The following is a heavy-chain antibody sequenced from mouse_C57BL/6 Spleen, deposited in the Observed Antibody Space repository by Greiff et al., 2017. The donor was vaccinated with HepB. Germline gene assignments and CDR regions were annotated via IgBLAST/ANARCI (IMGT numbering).Heavy chain of an antibody. CDR2: INPNYGTT. V-gene: IGHV1-39*01. CDR1: GYSFTDYN. D-gene: IGHD1-1*01. CDR3: ARTPYYGSSLYGYVEV. J-gene: IGHJ1*03. Sequence: VHVKQSGPELVKPGASVKISCKASGYSFTDYNMNWVKQSHGKSLEWIGVINPNYGTTSYNQKFKGKATLTVDQSSSTAYMQLNSLTSEDSAVYYCARTPYYGSSLYGYVEVWGTGTTVTVSS.